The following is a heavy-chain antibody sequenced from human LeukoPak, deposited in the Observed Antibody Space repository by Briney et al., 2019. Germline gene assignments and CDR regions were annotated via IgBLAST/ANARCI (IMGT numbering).Heavy chain of an antibody. CDR3: ARVHGGYPFDH. Sequence: PGGSLRLSCAASGFTFSSYRMSWVRQAPGKGLEWVANINQDGSEKDYVDSVKGRFTISRDNAKNSHYLQMNSLRAEDTAVYYCARVHGGYPFDHWGQGTLVTVSS. CDR2: INQDGSEK. CDR1: GFTFSSYR. J-gene: IGHJ4*02. D-gene: IGHD2-15*01. V-gene: IGHV3-7*01.